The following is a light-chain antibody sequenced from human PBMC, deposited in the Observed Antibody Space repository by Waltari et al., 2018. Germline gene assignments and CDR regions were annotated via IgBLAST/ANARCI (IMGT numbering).Light chain of an antibody. J-gene: IGLJ3*02. CDR1: SSNIGRNY. CDR3: AAWDDSDWV. Sequence: QSVLTQPPSASGTPGQRVTIPCSGTSSNIGRNYVYWYPQLPAPAPQLLIYRNNQRPSGVPDRFSGYKSGTSASLAISGLRSEDEADYYCAAWDDSDWVFGGGTKLTVL. CDR2: RNN. V-gene: IGLV1-47*01.